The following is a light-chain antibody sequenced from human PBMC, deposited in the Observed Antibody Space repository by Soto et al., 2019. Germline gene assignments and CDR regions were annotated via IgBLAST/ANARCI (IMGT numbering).Light chain of an antibody. J-gene: IGLJ1*01. V-gene: IGLV2-14*01. CDR3: NSYTTSNTRQIV. CDR1: SSDVCGYNY. CDR2: DVS. Sequence: QLVLNQPASVYGSPGRTITIPCTGTSSDVCGYNYVSWYQQHPGKAPKFMIYDVSNRPSGVSTRFSGSKSGNTASLTISGLQAEDEADYYCNSYTTSNTRQIVFGTGTKVTVL.